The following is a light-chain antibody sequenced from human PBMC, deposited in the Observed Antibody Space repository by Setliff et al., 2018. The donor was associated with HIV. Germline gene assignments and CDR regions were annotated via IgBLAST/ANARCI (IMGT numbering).Light chain of an antibody. V-gene: IGLV2-14*01. CDR3: SPYPGKSTNTYV. Sequence: QSVLAQPAAVSGSPGQSITISCTGTSGDVGGYNFVSWYQQSPGKAPTLMIYEVSNRPSGVSNRFSGSKSGNTASLTISGLQAEDEADYYCSPYPGKSTNTYVFGTGTKVTVL. J-gene: IGLJ1*01. CDR2: EVS. CDR1: SGDVGGYNF.